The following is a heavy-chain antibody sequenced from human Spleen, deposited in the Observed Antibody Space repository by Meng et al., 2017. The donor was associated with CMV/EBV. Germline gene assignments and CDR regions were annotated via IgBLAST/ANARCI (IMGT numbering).Heavy chain of an antibody. CDR3: ARDQWAMVRGLGSLDY. J-gene: IGHJ4*02. CDR1: GYTFTSYD. CDR2: MNPNSGNT. D-gene: IGHD3-10*01. V-gene: IGHV1-8*01. Sequence: ASVKVSCKASGYTFTSYDINWVRQATGQGLEWMGWMNPNSGNTGYAQKFQGRVTMTRNTSISTACMELSSLRSEDTAVYYCARDQWAMVRGLGSLDYWGQGALVTVSS.